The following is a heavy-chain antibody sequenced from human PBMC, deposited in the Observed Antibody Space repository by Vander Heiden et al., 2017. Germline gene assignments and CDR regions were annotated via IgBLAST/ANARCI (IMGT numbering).Heavy chain of an antibody. CDR2: ISGSGGST. J-gene: IGHJ4*02. Sequence: EVQLLESGGGLVQPGGSLRLSCAASGFTFGGYAMSWVRQAPGKGLEWVSVISGSGGSTYYADSVKGRFTISRDNSKNTLYLQMKSMRAEDTAVYYCAKSGSGWAPFDYWGQGTMVTVSS. CDR3: AKSGSGWAPFDY. V-gene: IGHV3-23*01. CDR1: GFTFGGYA. D-gene: IGHD6-19*01.